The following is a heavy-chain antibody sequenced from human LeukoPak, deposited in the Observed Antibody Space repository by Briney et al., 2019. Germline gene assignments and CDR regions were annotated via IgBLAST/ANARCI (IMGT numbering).Heavy chain of an antibody. D-gene: IGHD6-19*01. J-gene: IGHJ4*02. CDR2: INHSGYT. CDR1: GVPFSNYY. CDR3: TRAVAGHPD. V-gene: IGHV4-34*01. Sequence: SETLSLTCAVSGVPFSNYYWSWVRQSPRQGLEWIGEINHSGYTNYNPSLKSRVTMSIDASRNQFSLILTSVTAADAGVYYCTRAVAGHPDWGQGTLVTVSS.